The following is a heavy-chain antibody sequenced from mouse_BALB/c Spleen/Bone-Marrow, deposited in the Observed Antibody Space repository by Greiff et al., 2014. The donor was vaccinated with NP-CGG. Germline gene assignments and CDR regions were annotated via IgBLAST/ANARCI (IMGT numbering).Heavy chain of an antibody. CDR1: GYTFTSYW. V-gene: IGHV1-69*02. CDR2: IYPSDSYT. J-gene: IGHJ2*01. CDR3: TREGYYGSSYAGY. D-gene: IGHD1-1*01. Sequence: VQLQQSGAELVRPGASVKLSCKASGYTFTSYWINWVKQRPGQGLEWIGNIYPSDSYTNYNQKFKDKATLTVDKSSSTAYMQLSSPTSEDSAVYYCTREGYYGSSYAGYWGQGTTLTVSS.